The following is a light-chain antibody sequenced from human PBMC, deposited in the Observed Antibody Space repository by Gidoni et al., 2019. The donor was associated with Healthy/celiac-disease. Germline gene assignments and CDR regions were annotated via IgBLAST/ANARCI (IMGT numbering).Light chain of an antibody. CDR3: QQRSNWLT. J-gene: IGKJ4*01. CDR2: DAS. CDR1: QSVSSY. V-gene: IGKV3-11*01. Sequence: EMVLTQSPATLSLSPGERATLSCRASQSVSSYLAWYQQKPGPAPRLLIYDASNRATGIPARFSGSGSVTDFTLTISSLEPEDFAVYYCQQRSNWLTFGGGTKVEIK.